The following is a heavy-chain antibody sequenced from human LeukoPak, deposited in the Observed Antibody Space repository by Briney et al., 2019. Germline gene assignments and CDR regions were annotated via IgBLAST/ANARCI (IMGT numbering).Heavy chain of an antibody. CDR1: GFTFSSYS. CDR2: SSSSSSTI. J-gene: IGHJ3*02. Sequence: GGSLRLSCAASGFTFSSYSMNWVRQAPGKGLEWVSYSSSSSSTIYYADSVKGRFTISRDNAKNSLYLQMNSLRAEDTAVYYCARDRGYGSSWYDRGAFDIWGQGTMVTVSS. CDR3: ARDRGYGSSWYDRGAFDI. D-gene: IGHD6-13*01. V-gene: IGHV3-48*01.